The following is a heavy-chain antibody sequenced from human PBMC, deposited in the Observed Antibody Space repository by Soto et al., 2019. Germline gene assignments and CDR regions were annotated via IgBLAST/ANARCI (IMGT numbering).Heavy chain of an antibody. D-gene: IGHD2-15*01. CDR1: GYILTELS. CDR3: ARATTVVAMGYYYYGIDV. J-gene: IGHJ6*02. V-gene: IGHV1-24*01. CDR2: FDPEDGET. Sequence: ASVKVSCMVSGYILTELSMHWVRQAPGKGLEWMGGFDPEDGETIYAQKFQGRVTMTEDTSTDTAYMELSSLRSDDTAVYYCARATTVVAMGYYYYGIDVWGQGTTVTVSS.